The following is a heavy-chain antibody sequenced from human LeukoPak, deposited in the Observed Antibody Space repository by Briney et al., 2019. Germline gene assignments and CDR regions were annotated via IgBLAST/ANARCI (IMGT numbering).Heavy chain of an antibody. D-gene: IGHD2-2*01. CDR2: IRYDGSNK. V-gene: IGHV3-30*02. Sequence: GGSLRLSCAASGFTFSSYGMHWVRQAPGKGLEWGAFIRYDGSNKYYADSVKGRFTISRDNSKNTLYLQMNSLRAEDTAVYYCAKFQGYCTSTSCSYFDYWRQGTLVTVSS. CDR1: GFTFSSYG. CDR3: AKFQGYCTSTSCSYFDY. J-gene: IGHJ4*02.